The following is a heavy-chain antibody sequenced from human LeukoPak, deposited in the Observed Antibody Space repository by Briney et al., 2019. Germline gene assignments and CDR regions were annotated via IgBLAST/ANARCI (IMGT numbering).Heavy chain of an antibody. J-gene: IGHJ4*02. CDR3: AKGRVIYSTQSATDY. Sequence: PGGSLRLSCAASGFTFDQYPMHWFRHVQGKGLEWVSVISWDGVSTYYAHSVKGRCTISRDSSKNSLYLQMNSLRTEDTALYYCAKGRVIYSTQSATDYWGQGTLVTVSS. CDR1: GFTFDQYP. V-gene: IGHV3-43*01. CDR2: ISWDGVST. D-gene: IGHD6-13*01.